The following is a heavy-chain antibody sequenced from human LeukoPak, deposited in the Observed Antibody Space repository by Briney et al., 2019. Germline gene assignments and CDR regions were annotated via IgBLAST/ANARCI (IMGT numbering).Heavy chain of an antibody. J-gene: IGHJ6*03. CDR3: AKGCSDTSCGGYYYYYYMDV. V-gene: IGHV3-30*02. Sequence: PGGSLRLSCAASGFTFSSYGMHWVRQAPGKGLEWVAFIRYDESNRFYADSVKGRFTISRDISKNTLYLQMNSLRAEDTAVYYCAKGCSDTSCGGYYYYYYMDVWGKGTTVTVSS. D-gene: IGHD2-2*01. CDR1: GFTFSSYG. CDR2: IRYDESNR.